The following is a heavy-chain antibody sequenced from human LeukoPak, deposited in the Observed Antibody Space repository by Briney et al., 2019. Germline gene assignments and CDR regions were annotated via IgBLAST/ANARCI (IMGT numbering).Heavy chain of an antibody. V-gene: IGHV4-34*01. J-gene: IGHJ6*02. Sequence: PSETLSLTCAVYGGSFSGYYWSWIRKPPGKGLEWIGEINHSGSTNYNPSLKSRVTISVDTSKNQFSLKLSSVTAADTAVYYCRVIAAPEYYYYGMDVWGQGTTVTVSS. CDR1: GGSFSGYY. CDR2: INHSGST. CDR3: RVIAAPEYYYYGMDV. D-gene: IGHD2-15*01.